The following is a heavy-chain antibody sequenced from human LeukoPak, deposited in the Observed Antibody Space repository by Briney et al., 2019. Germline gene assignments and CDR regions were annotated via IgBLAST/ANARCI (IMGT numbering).Heavy chain of an antibody. V-gene: IGHV3-23*01. Sequence: GGSLRLSCAASRFTFSTYAMSWVRQAPGKGLEWVSTIGDSGGSTYYADSVKGRFTISRDNSKRELYLQMNSLRAEDTAVYYCAKEIHYYGSGSGNWGQGTLVTVSS. J-gene: IGHJ4*02. CDR3: AKEIHYYGSGSGN. D-gene: IGHD3-10*01. CDR1: RFTFSTYA. CDR2: IGDSGGST.